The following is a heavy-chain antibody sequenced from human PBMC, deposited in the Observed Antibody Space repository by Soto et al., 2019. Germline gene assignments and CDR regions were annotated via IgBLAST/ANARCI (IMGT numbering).Heavy chain of an antibody. V-gene: IGHV4-31*03. Sequence: SETLSLTCTVSGGSISSGGYYWSWIRQHPGKGLEWIGYIYYSGSTNYNPSLKSRVTISVDTSKNQFSLKLSSVTAADTAVYYCARGDILTGYSHWGQGTLVTVSS. CDR3: ARGDILTGYSH. J-gene: IGHJ4*02. CDR1: GGSISSGGYY. D-gene: IGHD3-9*01. CDR2: IYYSGST.